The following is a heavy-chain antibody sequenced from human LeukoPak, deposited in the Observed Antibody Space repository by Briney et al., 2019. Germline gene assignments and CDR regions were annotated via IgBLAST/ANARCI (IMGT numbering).Heavy chain of an antibody. D-gene: IGHD2-15*01. Sequence: ASVKVSCKASGYTFTGYYMHWVRQAPGQGLEWMGWINPNSGGTNYAQKFQGRATMTRDTSISTAYMELSRLRSDDTAVYYCARDRECSGGSCYSWFDPWGQGTLVTVSS. J-gene: IGHJ5*02. CDR2: INPNSGGT. V-gene: IGHV1-2*02. CDR1: GYTFTGYY. CDR3: ARDRECSGGSCYSWFDP.